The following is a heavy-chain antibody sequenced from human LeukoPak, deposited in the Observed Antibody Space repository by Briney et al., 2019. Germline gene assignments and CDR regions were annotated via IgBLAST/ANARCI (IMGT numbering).Heavy chain of an antibody. V-gene: IGHV3-7*05. CDR3: ARDGHPSY. CDR1: GFTFSNSW. CDR2: IKQDGSEK. J-gene: IGHJ4*02. Sequence: GGSLRLSCAASGFTFSNSWMSWVRQAPGKGLEWVASIKQDGSEKYYVDSVKGRFTISRDNAKNSLYLQMNSLRGEDTAVYYCARDGHPSYWGQGTLVTVSS.